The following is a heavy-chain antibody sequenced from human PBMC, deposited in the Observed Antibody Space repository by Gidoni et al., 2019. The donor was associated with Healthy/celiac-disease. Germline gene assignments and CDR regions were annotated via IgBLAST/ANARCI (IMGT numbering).Heavy chain of an antibody. Sequence: QVQLQQWGAGLLQPSETLSLTCPVYGWSFSVYYWSWIRQPPGKWLEWIGESNHSGSTNYNPALKSRVTISVDTSKNQFSLKLSSVTAADTAVYYCARVVVGSGGSRKTKDNWFDPWGQGTLVTVSS. CDR1: GWSFSVYY. CDR2: SNHSGST. CDR3: ARVVVGSGGSRKTKDNWFDP. D-gene: IGHD2-15*01. V-gene: IGHV4-34*01. J-gene: IGHJ5*02.